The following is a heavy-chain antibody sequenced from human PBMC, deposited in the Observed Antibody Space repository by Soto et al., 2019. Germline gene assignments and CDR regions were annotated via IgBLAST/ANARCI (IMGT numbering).Heavy chain of an antibody. CDR3: AGDPSYYYDSSGYTFKYYFDY. D-gene: IGHD3-22*01. Sequence: GGSLRLSCEASGFTFSSYAMHWVRQAPGKGLEWGAVISYDGSNKYYADSVKGRFTISRDNSKNTLYLQMNSLRAEDTAVYYCAGDPSYYYDSSGYTFKYYFDYWGQGTLVTVSS. CDR2: ISYDGSNK. J-gene: IGHJ4*02. CDR1: GFTFSSYA. V-gene: IGHV3-30-3*01.